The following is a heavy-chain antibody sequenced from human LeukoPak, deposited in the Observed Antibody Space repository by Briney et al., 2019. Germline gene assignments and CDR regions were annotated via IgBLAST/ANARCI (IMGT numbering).Heavy chain of an antibody. CDR3: AKDNHYSDSSFYYYYFDH. Sequence: GGSLRLSCAASGFTFGNYWMSWVRQAPGMGLEWVANIKQDGSEMHYVDSVKGRFTISRDNAKNSLYLQMNSLRAEDTAVYYFAKDNHYSDSSFYYYYFDHWGQGILVTVSS. V-gene: IGHV3-7*01. CDR2: IKQDGSEM. J-gene: IGHJ4*02. CDR1: GFTFGNYW. D-gene: IGHD3-22*01.